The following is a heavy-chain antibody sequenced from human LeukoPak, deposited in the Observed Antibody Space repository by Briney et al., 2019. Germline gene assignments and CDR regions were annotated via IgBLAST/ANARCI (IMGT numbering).Heavy chain of an antibody. V-gene: IGHV4-34*01. CDR2: INHSGST. D-gene: IGHD4-23*01. J-gene: IGHJ4*02. Sequence: SETLSLTCAVYGGSFSGYYWSWIRQPPGKGLEWIGEINHSGSTNYNPSLKSRVTISVDTSKNQFSLKLSSVTAADTAVYYCARVVYGGNSNHWGQGTLVTVSS. CDR3: ARVVYGGNSNH. CDR1: GGSFSGYY.